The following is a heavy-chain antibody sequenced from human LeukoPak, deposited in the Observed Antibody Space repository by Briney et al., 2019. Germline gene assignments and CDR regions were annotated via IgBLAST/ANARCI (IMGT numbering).Heavy chain of an antibody. D-gene: IGHD3-3*01. CDR1: GFSLRTSGVG. CDR2: IYWNDAK. J-gene: IGHJ5*02. Sequence: FGPTLVNPTQTLTLTCTFSGFSLRTSGVGVGWIRQPPGKALEWLALIYWNDAKRYSPSLKSRLTITKDTPKNQLVLTMTNMDPVDTATYYCAHRLSEDDFLNWFDPWGQGTLVTVSS. CDR3: AHRLSEDDFLNWFDP. V-gene: IGHV2-5*01.